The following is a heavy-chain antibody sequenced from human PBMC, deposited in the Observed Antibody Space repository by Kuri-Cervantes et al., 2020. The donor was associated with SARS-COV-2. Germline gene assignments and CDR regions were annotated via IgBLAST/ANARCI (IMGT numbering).Heavy chain of an antibody. CDR1: CFTFTSYV. D-gene: IGHD6-19*01. CDR2: TSYDRSNK. J-gene: IGHJ4*02. V-gene: IGHV3-30-3*01. CDR3: ARDPEYGSGWYERGYYFDY. Sequence: GKSLQLSCSASCFTFTSYVMHCVSQAPGKGLEWVAVTSYDRSNKYYADSVKGRFTISRDNSKNTLYLQMNSLIAEDTAVYYCARDPEYGSGWYERGYYFDYCGQGTLVTVSS.